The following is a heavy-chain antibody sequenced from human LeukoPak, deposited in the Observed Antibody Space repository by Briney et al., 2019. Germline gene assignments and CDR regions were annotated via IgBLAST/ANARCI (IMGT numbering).Heavy chain of an antibody. CDR2: IYYSGST. CDR1: GGSISSYY. D-gene: IGHD3-10*01. J-gene: IGHJ4*02. Sequence: SETLSLTCTVSGGSISSYYWSWIRQPPGKGLEWIGYIYYSGSTNYNPSLKSRVTISVDTSKNQSSLKLSSVSAADTAVYYCARVGTYGSGSYLSWLDYWGQGTLVTVSS. V-gene: IGHV4-59*01. CDR3: ARVGTYGSGSYLSWLDY.